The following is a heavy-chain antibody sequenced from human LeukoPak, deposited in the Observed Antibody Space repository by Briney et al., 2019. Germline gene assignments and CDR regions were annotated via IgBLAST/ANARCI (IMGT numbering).Heavy chain of an antibody. CDR3: ARWPYSSSYYFDY. J-gene: IGHJ4*02. Sequence: GGSLRLSCAASGFTFSDYNMNWVRQSPEKGLEWVSSITSGATYIYYADSVRGRFTLSRDNAKNSLYLQMNSLRAEDTAVYYCARWPYSSSYYFDYWGQGTLVTVSS. CDR1: GFTFSDYN. V-gene: IGHV3-21*01. D-gene: IGHD6-6*01. CDR2: ITSGATYI.